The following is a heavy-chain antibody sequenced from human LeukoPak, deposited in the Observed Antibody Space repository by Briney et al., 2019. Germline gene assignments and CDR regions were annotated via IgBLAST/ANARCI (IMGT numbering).Heavy chain of an antibody. Sequence: PSETLSLTCAVSGDSICTSTWWNWVRQPPGKGLEWIGEIYHSGSTNRNPSLKNRVTLPVDKTKNQFSLKLSSVTAADTAMYYCARGHNENNYKSTIDVWGQGTMVTVSS. CDR1: GDSICTSTW. J-gene: IGHJ3*01. D-gene: IGHD1/OR15-1a*01. CDR3: ARGHNENNYKSTIDV. V-gene: IGHV4-4*02. CDR2: IYHSGST.